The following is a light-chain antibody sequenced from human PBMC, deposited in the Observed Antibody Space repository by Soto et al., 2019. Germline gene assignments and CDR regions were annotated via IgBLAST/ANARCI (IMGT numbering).Light chain of an antibody. V-gene: IGKV1-39*01. CDR1: QSISTY. CDR2: AAS. J-gene: IGKJ2*01. Sequence: DIRVTQSPSSLSASVGDRVTLSCRASQSISTYLNWYQHKPGKAPKLLIHAASSLRSGVPSRFSGSGSGTDFTFTISSLQPEDFVTYYCQQSYSTPYTFGQGTKLEIK. CDR3: QQSYSTPYT.